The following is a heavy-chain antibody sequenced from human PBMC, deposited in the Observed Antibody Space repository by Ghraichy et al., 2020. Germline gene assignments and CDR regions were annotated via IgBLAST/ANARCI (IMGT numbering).Heavy chain of an antibody. Sequence: GGSLRLSCAASGFTFSSYAMSWVRQAPGKGLEWVSAISGSGGSTYYADSVKGRFTISRDNSKNTMYLQMNSLGAEDTAVYYCAKVEVGYSSSSGSCYFDYWGQGTLVTVSS. J-gene: IGHJ4*02. V-gene: IGHV3-23*01. D-gene: IGHD6-6*01. CDR2: ISGSGGST. CDR3: AKVEVGYSSSSGSCYFDY. CDR1: GFTFSSYA.